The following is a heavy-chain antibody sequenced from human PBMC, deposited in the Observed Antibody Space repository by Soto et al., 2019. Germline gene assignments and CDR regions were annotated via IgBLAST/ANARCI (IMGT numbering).Heavy chain of an antibody. CDR2: IYYSGST. Sequence: PSETLSLTCTVSGGSISSSSYYWGWIRQPPGKGLEWIGSIYYSGSTYYNPSLKSRVTISVDTSKNQFSLKLSSVTAADTAVYYCATRSSGSKFDPWGQGTLVTVSS. D-gene: IGHD6-19*01. V-gene: IGHV4-39*01. CDR3: ATRSSGSKFDP. J-gene: IGHJ5*02. CDR1: GGSISSSSYY.